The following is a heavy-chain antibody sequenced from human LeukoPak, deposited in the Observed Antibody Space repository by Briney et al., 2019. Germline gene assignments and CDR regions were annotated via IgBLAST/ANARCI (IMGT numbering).Heavy chain of an antibody. V-gene: IGHV4-61*02. CDR1: GGSISSGSYY. J-gene: IGHJ4*02. D-gene: IGHD1-7*01. CDR2: IYTSGST. Sequence: PSETLSLTCTVSGGSISSGSYYWSWIRQPAGKGLEWIGRIYTSGSTNYNPSLKSRVTISVDTSKNQFSLKLSSVTAADTAVYYCTRESGTDDYWGQGTLVTVSS. CDR3: TRESGTDDY.